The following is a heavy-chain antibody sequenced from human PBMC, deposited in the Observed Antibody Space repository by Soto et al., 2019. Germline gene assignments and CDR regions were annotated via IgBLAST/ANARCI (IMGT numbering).Heavy chain of an antibody. Sequence: ASVKVSCKASGGTFSSYTISWVRQAPGQGLEWMGMIDPSGGITRDAQRFQGRITMTSDTSTSSVYMELSSLKASDTAMYYCARGFFRPPSTPNFDHWGLGTLVTVSS. CDR3: ARGFFRPPSTPNFDH. CDR1: GGTFSSYT. J-gene: IGHJ4*02. D-gene: IGHD3-3*01. V-gene: IGHV1-46*01. CDR2: IDPSGGIT.